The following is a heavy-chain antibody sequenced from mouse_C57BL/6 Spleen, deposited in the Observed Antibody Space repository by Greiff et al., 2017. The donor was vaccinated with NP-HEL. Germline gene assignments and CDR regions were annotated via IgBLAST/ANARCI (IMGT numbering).Heavy chain of an antibody. CDR2: INPNYGTT. J-gene: IGHJ2*01. V-gene: IGHV1-39*01. CDR3: AGGYYFDY. CDR1: GYSFTDYN. Sequence: EVQLQQSGPELVKPGASVKISCTASGYSFTDYNMNWVKQSNGKSLEWIGVINPNYGTTSYNQQFKGKATLTGDQSSSKDYMQLNSLTSEDSAVYYCAGGYYFDYWGQGTTLTVSS.